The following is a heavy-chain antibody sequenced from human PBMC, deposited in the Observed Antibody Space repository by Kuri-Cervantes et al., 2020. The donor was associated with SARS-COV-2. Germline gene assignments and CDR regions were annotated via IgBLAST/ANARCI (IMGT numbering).Heavy chain of an antibody. J-gene: IGHJ3*02. CDR1: GFTFSSYS. D-gene: IGHD2-2*01. CDR2: ISSSSYI. CDR3: ARDRPTRVVLGNAFDI. Sequence: LSLTCAASGFTFSSYSMNWVRQAPGKGLEWVSSISSSSYIYYADSVKGRFTISRDNAKNSLYLQMNSLRAEDTAVYYCARDRPTRVVLGNAFDIWGQGTMVTVSS. V-gene: IGHV3-21*01.